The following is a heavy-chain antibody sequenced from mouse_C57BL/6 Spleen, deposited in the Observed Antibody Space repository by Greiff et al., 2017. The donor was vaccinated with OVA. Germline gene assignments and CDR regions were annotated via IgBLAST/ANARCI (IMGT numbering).Heavy chain of an antibody. Sequence: EVKLVESGGGLVQPGGSMKLSCVASGFTFSNYWMNWVRQSPEKGLEWVAQIRLKSDNYATHYAESVKGRFTISRDDSKSSVYLQMNNLRAEDTGIYYCTGLEEYYFDYWGQGTTLTVSS. CDR2: IRLKSDNYAT. CDR3: TGLEEYYFDY. V-gene: IGHV6-3*01. CDR1: GFTFSNYW. J-gene: IGHJ2*01.